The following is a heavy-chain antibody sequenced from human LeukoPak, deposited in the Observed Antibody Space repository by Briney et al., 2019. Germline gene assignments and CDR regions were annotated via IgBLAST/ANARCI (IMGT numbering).Heavy chain of an antibody. J-gene: IGHJ4*02. CDR1: GYSISSGYY. D-gene: IGHD1-26*01. CDR3: ALNSGSYYRIY. V-gene: IGHV4-38-2*02. Sequence: SETLSLTCTVSGYSISSGYYWVWIRQPPGKGLEWIGSIYHSGSTYYNPSLKSRVTISVDTSKNQFSLKLSSVTAADTAVYYCALNSGSYYRIYWGQGTLVTVSS. CDR2: IYHSGST.